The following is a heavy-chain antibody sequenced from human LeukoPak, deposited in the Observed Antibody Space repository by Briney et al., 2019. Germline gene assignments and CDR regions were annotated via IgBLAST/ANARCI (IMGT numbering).Heavy chain of an antibody. V-gene: IGHV3-21*06. J-gene: IGHJ4*02. CDR2: ISSSTSHS. CDR1: GFTFSSYS. Sequence: PGGSLRLSCAASGFTFSSYSMNWVRQAPGKGLEWVSSISSSTSHSYYADSVKGRFTISRDNAKNSLYLQMNSLRAEDTAVYYCARGGTYCGGDCYGTNYWGQGTLVTVSS. D-gene: IGHD2-21*02. CDR3: ARGGTYCGGDCYGTNY.